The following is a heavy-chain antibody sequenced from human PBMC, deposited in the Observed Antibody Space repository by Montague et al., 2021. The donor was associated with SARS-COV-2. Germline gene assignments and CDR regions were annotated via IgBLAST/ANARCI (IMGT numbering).Heavy chain of an antibody. Sequence: SETLSLTCTVSAGSISTNSYYWVWIPQPPGKGWVWNVFNSYSGSSYFNLSLQIRITMSVDTSKIHFSLKLTSVTAADTAVYYCARRCDCYSSGNYKNSWFDFWGQGTRVTVSS. CDR3: ARRCDCYSSGNYKNSWFDF. D-gene: IGHD2-21*01. V-gene: IGHV4-39*02. CDR1: AGSISTNSYY. J-gene: IGHJ5*01. CDR2: NSYSGSS.